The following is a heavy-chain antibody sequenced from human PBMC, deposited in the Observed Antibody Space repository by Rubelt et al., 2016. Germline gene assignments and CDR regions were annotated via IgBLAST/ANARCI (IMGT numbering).Heavy chain of an antibody. CDR2: IYPGDSDT. Sequence: ISCKGSGYSFTSYWIGWVRQMPGKGLEWMGIIYPGDSDTRYSPSFQGQVNISADKSISTAYLQWSSLKASDTAMYYCAREIEAAAGLDAFDIWGQGTMVTVSS. D-gene: IGHD6-13*01. V-gene: IGHV5-51*01. CDR3: AREIEAAAGLDAFDI. CDR1: GYSFTSYW. J-gene: IGHJ3*02.